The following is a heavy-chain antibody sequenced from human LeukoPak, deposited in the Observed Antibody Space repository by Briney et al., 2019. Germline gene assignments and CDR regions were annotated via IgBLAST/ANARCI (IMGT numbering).Heavy chain of an antibody. CDR1: GFTFTSSA. V-gene: IGHV1-58*01. D-gene: IGHD3-22*01. Sequence: EASVKVSCKASGFTFTSSAVQWVRQARGQRLEWIGWIVVGSGNTNYAQKFQERVTITRDMSTSTAYMELSSLRSEDTAMYYCAAETPYYYDSSGYPPLFDYWGQGTLVTVSS. CDR2: IVVGSGNT. CDR3: AAETPYYYDSSGYPPLFDY. J-gene: IGHJ4*02.